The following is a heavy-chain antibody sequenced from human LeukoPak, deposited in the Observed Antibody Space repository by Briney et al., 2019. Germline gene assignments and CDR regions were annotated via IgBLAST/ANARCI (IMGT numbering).Heavy chain of an antibody. CDR2: IYYSGST. CDR3: ARGPFTMIVVATYFDY. V-gene: IGHV4-39*07. CDR1: GGSISSSSYY. D-gene: IGHD3-22*01. J-gene: IGHJ4*02. Sequence: SETLSLTCTVSGGSISSSSYYWGWIRQPPGKGLEWIGSIYYSGSTYYNPSLKSRVTISVDRSKNQFSLKLSSVTAADTAVYYCARGPFTMIVVATYFDYWGQGTLVTVSS.